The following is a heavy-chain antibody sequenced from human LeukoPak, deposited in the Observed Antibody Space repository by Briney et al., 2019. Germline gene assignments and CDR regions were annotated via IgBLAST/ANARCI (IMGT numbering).Heavy chain of an antibody. J-gene: IGHJ4*02. CDR1: GGSISSYY. Sequence: SETLSLTCTVSGGSISSYYWSWIRQPPGKGLEGIGYIYYSGSTNYNPSLKSRVTISVDTSKNQFSLKLSSVTAADTAVYYCARERVRGSGVIDYWGQGTLVTVFS. CDR3: ARERVRGSGVIDY. D-gene: IGHD3-10*01. V-gene: IGHV4-59*01. CDR2: IYYSGST.